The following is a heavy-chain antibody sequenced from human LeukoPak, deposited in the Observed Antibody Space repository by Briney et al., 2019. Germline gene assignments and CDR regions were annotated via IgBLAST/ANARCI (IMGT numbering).Heavy chain of an antibody. V-gene: IGHV4-59*01. CDR3: ARDLGVMVRAFDI. CDR1: GGSISSYY. Sequence: SEILSLTCTVSGGSISSYYWSWIRQPPGKRLEWIGYIYYSGSTSYNPSLKSRVTISVDTSKNQISLKLSSVTAADTAVYYCARDLGVMVRAFDIWGQGTMVTVSS. J-gene: IGHJ3*02. D-gene: IGHD5-18*01. CDR2: IYYSGST.